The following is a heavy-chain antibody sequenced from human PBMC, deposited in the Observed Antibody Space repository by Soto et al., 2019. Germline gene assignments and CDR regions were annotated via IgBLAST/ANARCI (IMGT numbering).Heavy chain of an antibody. CDR1: GYTFTSYA. CDR3: ARDLGGWPDY. Sequence: QVQLVQSGAEVKKPGASVKVSCKASGYTFTSYAIHWVRQAPGQRLEWMGWINAGNGNTKYSQKFQDRVTINRDTSASTAYMELSSLRSEDTAVYYGARDLGGWPDYWGQGTLVTVSS. CDR2: INAGNGNT. D-gene: IGHD6-19*01. J-gene: IGHJ4*02. V-gene: IGHV1-3*01.